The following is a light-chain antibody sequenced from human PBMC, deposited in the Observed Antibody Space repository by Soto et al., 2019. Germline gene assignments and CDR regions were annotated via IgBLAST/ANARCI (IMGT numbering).Light chain of an antibody. CDR2: GAS. CDR1: QRVSSTY. Sequence: EIVLTQSPGTLSLSPGERAALSCRASQRVSSTYLGWYQQKPGQAPRLRIYGASSRATGIPDRFSGSGSGKDFTLTLSSLGPEDCAVDFCQQHRSSQTFGGEPKVQIK. J-gene: IGKJ4*01. CDR3: QQHRSSQT. V-gene: IGKV3-20*01.